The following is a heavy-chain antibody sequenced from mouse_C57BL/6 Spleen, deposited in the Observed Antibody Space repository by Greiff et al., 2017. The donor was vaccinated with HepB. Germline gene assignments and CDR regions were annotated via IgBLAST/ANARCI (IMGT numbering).Heavy chain of an antibody. Sequence: VMLVESGAELVKPGASVKISCKASGYAFSSYWMNWVKQRPGKGLEWIGQIYPGDGDTNYNGKFKGKATLTADKSSSTAYMQLSSLTSEDSAVYFCARWGYYGSSYDFDYWGQGTTLTVSS. CDR1: GYAFSSYW. CDR3: ARWGYYGSSYDFDY. CDR2: IYPGDGDT. J-gene: IGHJ2*01. D-gene: IGHD1-1*01. V-gene: IGHV1-80*01.